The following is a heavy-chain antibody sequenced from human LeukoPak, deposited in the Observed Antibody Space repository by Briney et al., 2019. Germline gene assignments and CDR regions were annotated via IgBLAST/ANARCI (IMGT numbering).Heavy chain of an antibody. J-gene: IGHJ4*02. Sequence: PGGSLRLSCAASGFTFSSYWMHWVRQAPGRGLVWVSRINSDGSRTTYADSVKGRFTISRDNAKNTLYLQMNSLRAEDTAVYYCARDKYYYDSSGGGYYFDYWGQGTLVTVSS. CDR2: INSDGSRT. V-gene: IGHV3-74*01. D-gene: IGHD3-22*01. CDR1: GFTFSSYW. CDR3: ARDKYYYDSSGGGYYFDY.